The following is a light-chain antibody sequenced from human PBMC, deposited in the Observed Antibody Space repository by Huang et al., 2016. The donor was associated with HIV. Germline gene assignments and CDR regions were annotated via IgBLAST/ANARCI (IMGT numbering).Light chain of an antibody. J-gene: IGKJ3*01. Sequence: DIQMTQSPSSLSASVGDRVIITCRASQSISSHLNWYQQQPGKAPNRLIYAASSLQSGVPSRFSGSGSGTDFTLTIRSLQPEDFATYYCQQSYSNTFTFGAGTKVDVK. V-gene: IGKV1-39*01. CDR2: AAS. CDR1: QSISSH. CDR3: QQSYSNTFT.